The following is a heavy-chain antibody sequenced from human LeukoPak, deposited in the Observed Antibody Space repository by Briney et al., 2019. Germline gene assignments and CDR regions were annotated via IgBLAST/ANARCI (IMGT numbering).Heavy chain of an antibody. J-gene: IGHJ6*02. CDR1: GYTFTSYD. Sequence: ASVKVSCKASGYTFTSYDINWVRQATGQGLEWMGWMNPDSGNTGYAQKFQGRVTMTRNTSISTAYMELGSLRSEDTAVYYCARAGAPRYDFWSGYQCMDVWGQGTTVTVSS. CDR2: MNPDSGNT. V-gene: IGHV1-8*01. D-gene: IGHD3-3*01. CDR3: ARAGAPRYDFWSGYQCMDV.